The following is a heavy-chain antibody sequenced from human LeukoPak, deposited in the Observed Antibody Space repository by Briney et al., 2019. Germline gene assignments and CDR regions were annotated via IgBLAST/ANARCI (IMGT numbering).Heavy chain of an antibody. CDR2: IYWNDDK. CDR1: GFALSTIGVG. J-gene: IGHJ5*02. D-gene: IGHD2-2*01. CDR3: AHRGVKTVPRPYNCFDP. V-gene: IGHV2-5*01. Sequence: SGPTLVNPTQTLTLTCTFSGFALSTIGVGVVWIRQPPGKALEWLALIYWNDDKRYSPSLKNRLTITKDTSKNQVVLTLSDVDPVDTATYYCAHRGVKTVPRPYNCFDPWGQGTLVTVSS.